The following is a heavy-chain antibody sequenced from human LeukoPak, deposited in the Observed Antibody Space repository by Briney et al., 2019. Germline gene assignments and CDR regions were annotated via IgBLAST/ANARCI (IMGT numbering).Heavy chain of an antibody. CDR2: ISSNGGST. D-gene: IGHD6-6*01. J-gene: IGHJ6*02. CDR3: ARGSSRAASKRFGMDV. CDR1: GFTFSSYA. Sequence: GGSLRLSCSASGFTFSSYAMHWVRQAPGKGLEYVSAISSNGGSTYYADSVKGRFTISRDNSKNTLYLQMNSLRAEDTAVYYCARGSSRAASKRFGMDVWGQGTTVTVSS. V-gene: IGHV3-64*04.